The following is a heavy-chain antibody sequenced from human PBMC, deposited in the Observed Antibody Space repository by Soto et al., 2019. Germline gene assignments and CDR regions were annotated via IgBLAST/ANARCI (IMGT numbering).Heavy chain of an antibody. CDR3: ERDSRAMRVFDL. V-gene: IGHV4-59*01. D-gene: IGHD2-2*01. CDR1: GGAISNYY. Sequence: QVQLQESGPGLVKPSETLSLTCTVSGGAISNYYWNWVRQPPGKGPEWIGDIYYSGTTTYNPSLKSRXXMXVVXSKNQSSLKLSSVIAADTAVYYCERDSRAMRVFDLWGRGTLVTVFS. CDR2: IYYSGTT. J-gene: IGHJ2*01.